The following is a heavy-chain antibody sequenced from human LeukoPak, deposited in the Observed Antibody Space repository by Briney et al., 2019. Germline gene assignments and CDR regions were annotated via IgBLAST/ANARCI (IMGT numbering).Heavy chain of an antibody. J-gene: IGHJ5*02. CDR2: INPNSGGP. CDR3: ARDVSAGGTNWFDH. D-gene: IGHD3-16*01. Sequence: ASVTVSCKASGYTFTGYYIHWVRQAPGQGLEWMGWINPNSGGPNYAQKFQGRVTMTRDTSISTAYMEMSRLRSDDTAVYYCARDVSAGGTNWFDHWGQGTLVTVSS. CDR1: GYTFTGYY. V-gene: IGHV1-2*02.